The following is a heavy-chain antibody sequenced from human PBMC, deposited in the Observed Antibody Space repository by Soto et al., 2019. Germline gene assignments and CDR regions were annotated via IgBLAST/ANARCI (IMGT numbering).Heavy chain of an antibody. J-gene: IGHJ6*02. CDR1: GGSISSSSYY. CDR2: IYYSGST. CDR3: ARGWRVPKDIVVVPAAMPYYYYGMDV. V-gene: IGHV4-39*01. D-gene: IGHD2-2*01. Sequence: PSETLSLTCTVSGGSISSSSYYWGWIRQPPGKGLEWIGSIYYSGSTYYNPSLKSRVTISVDTSKNQFSLKLSSVTAADTAVYYCARGWRVPKDIVVVPAAMPYYYYGMDVWGQGTTVTVSS.